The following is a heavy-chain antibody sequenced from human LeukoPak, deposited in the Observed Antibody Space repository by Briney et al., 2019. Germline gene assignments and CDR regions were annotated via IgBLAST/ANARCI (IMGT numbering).Heavy chain of an antibody. CDR2: INPNSGAT. D-gene: IGHD2-2*01. J-gene: IGHJ4*02. Sequence: GASVKDSCKSTGWTFIEYYIHWVRQAPGQGLAWMGWINPNSGATKYAQKFQGRVSMTRDTSINTAYMNLTNLRADDTAIFYCARVKKLMPESEFWGQGTLVTVSS. V-gene: IGHV1-2*02. CDR3: ARVKKLMPESEF. CDR1: GWTFIEYY.